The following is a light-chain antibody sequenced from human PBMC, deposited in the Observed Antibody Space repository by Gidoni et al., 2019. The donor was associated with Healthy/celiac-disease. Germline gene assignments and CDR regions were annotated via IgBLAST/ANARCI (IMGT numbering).Light chain of an antibody. CDR3: QQYGSSPRT. CDR2: CAS. Sequence: ELVLTQSPGTLSLSPGERATLSCRASQSVSSSYLAWYQQTPGQAPRLLIYCASSRATGIPDRFSGSGSGTDFTLTISRLEPEDFAVYYCQQYGSSPRTFGQGTKVEIK. J-gene: IGKJ1*01. CDR1: QSVSSSY. V-gene: IGKV3-20*01.